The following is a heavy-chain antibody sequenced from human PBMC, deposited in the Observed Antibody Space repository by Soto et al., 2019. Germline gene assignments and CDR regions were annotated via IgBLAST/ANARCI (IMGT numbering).Heavy chain of an antibody. D-gene: IGHD2-2*01. Sequence: SETLSLTCTVSGGSISSYYWSWIRQPPGKGLEWIGYIYYSGSTNYNPSLKSRVTISVDTSKNQFSLKLSSVTAADTAVYYCARYKLVMGYCSSPSCPPHSSDYCGMGLWGKGNTVTVSS. V-gene: IGHV4-59*01. CDR1: GGSISSYY. J-gene: IGHJ6*04. CDR3: ARYKLVMGYCSSPSCPPHSSDYCGMGL. CDR2: IYYSGST.